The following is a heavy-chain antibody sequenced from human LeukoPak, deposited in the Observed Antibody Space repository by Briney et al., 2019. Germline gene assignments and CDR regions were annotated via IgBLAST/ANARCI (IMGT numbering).Heavy chain of an antibody. D-gene: IGHD2-2*01. Sequence: ASVEVSCKASGYTFTSYGISWVRQAPGQGLEWMGWISAYNGNSNYAQKLQGRVTMTTDTSTSTAYMELRSLRSDDTAVYYCARDRCSSTSCYREAPVNNWFDPWGQGTLVTVSS. J-gene: IGHJ5*02. CDR2: ISAYNGNS. CDR3: ARDRCSSTSCYREAPVNNWFDP. CDR1: GYTFTSYG. V-gene: IGHV1-18*04.